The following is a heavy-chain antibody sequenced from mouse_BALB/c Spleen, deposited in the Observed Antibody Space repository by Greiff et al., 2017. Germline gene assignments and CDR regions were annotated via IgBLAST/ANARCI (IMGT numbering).Heavy chain of an antibody. CDR3: ARGGIHYYGYEFAY. V-gene: IGHV3-2*02. D-gene: IGHD1-2*01. J-gene: IGHJ3*01. CDR2: ISYSGST. Sequence: EVQLQQSGPGLVKPSQSLSLTCTVTGYSITSDYAWNWILQFPGNKLEWMGYISYSGSTSYNPSLKSRISITRDTSKNQFFLQLNSVTTEDTATYYCARGGIHYYGYEFAYWGQGTLVTVSA. CDR1: GYSITSDYA.